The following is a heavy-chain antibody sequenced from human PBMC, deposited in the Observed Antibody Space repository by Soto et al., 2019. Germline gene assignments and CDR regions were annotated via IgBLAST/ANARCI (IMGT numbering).Heavy chain of an antibody. CDR2: IYPGDSNT. CDR1: GYSFSNYW. V-gene: IGHV5-51*01. Sequence: GESLKISCKGSGYSFSNYWIGWVRQTPGKGLEWMGNIYPGDSNTRYSPSFQGQVTFSADKSISTAYLQWISLKASDTAIYYCARRSLSLFDYYMDVGGKGTTVTVSS. J-gene: IGHJ6*03. CDR3: ARRSLSLFDYYMDV.